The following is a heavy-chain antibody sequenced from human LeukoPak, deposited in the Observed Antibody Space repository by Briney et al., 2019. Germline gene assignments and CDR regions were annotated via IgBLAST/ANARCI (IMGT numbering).Heavy chain of an antibody. V-gene: IGHV3-23*01. J-gene: IGHJ4*02. Sequence: GGSLRLSCAASGFPFISYAMTWVRQAPGKGLEWVSVITGGGGTTYYADSVKGRFTISRDNSKNTLYLQMNSLRAEDTAVYYCAPDPNKWLRNYWGQGTLVTVSS. CDR1: GFPFISYA. D-gene: IGHD5-12*01. CDR2: ITGGGGTT. CDR3: APDPNKWLRNY.